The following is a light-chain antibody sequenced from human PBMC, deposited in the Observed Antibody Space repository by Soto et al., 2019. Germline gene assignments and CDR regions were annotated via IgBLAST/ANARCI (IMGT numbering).Light chain of an antibody. CDR1: SSNIGSNT. CDR2: NNN. Sequence: QSVLTQPPSASGTPGQRVTISCSGGSSNIGSNTVSWYQQFPGTAPKLLIYNNNQRPSGVPDRFSGSKSGTSASLAISGLQSEDEADYYCAAWDDSLYGYVFGTGTKLTVL. V-gene: IGLV1-44*01. CDR3: AAWDDSLYGYV. J-gene: IGLJ1*01.